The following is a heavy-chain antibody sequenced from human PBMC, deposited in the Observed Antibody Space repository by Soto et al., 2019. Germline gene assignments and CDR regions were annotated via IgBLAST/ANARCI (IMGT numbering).Heavy chain of an antibody. D-gene: IGHD3-10*01. Sequence: LRLSCAASGFTFSSYAMSWVRQAPWKGLEWVSAISGSGGSTYYADSVKGRFTISRDNSKNTLYLQMNSLRAEDTAVYYCAKSPLWFGDNYYYGMDVWGQGTTVTVSS. CDR2: ISGSGGST. CDR1: GFTFSSYA. CDR3: AKSPLWFGDNYYYGMDV. J-gene: IGHJ6*02. V-gene: IGHV3-23*01.